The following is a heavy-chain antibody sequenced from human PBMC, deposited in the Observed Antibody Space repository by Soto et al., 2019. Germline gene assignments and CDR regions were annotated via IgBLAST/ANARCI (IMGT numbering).Heavy chain of an antibody. CDR1: GYTFTSYY. CDR2: INPSGGST. Sequence: GASVKVSCKASGYTFTSYYMHWVRQAPGQGLEWMGIINPSGGSTSYAQKFQGRVTMTRDTSTSTVYMELSSLRSEDTAVYYCARTPYYDFWSGYPTPRWFDPWGQGTLVTVSS. CDR3: ARTPYYDFWSGYPTPRWFDP. V-gene: IGHV1-46*01. D-gene: IGHD3-3*01. J-gene: IGHJ5*02.